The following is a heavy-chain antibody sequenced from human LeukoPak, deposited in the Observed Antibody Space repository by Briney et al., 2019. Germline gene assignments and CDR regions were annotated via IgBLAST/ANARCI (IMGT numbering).Heavy chain of an antibody. CDR3: ARGTQWRWELPSRSPRYYYYMDV. D-gene: IGHD1-26*01. J-gene: IGHJ6*03. CDR2: INHSGST. V-gene: IGHV4-34*01. Sequence: KTSETLSLTCAVYGGSFSGYYWSWIRQPPGKGLEWIGEINHSGSTNYNPSLKSRVTISVDTSKNQFSLKLSSVTAADTAVYYCARGTQWRWELPSRSPRYYYYMDVWGKGTTVTVSS. CDR1: GGSFSGYY.